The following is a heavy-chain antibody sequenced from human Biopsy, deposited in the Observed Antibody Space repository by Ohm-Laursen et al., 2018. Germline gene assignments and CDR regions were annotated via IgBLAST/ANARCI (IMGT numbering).Heavy chain of an antibody. CDR2: INPNNDNT. CDR3: ARGPRGLVVITTTALYFAY. D-gene: IGHD3-22*01. Sequence: ESSVKVSCKASGYTFTSYYLHWERQAPGQGLEWMGRINPNNDNTAYAQKFQGRITMIKDTSTSTVYMDLSSLTFDDSAVYYCARGPRGLVVITTTALYFAYWGQGNLVTVSS. V-gene: IGHV1-46*01. J-gene: IGHJ4*02. CDR1: GYTFTSYY.